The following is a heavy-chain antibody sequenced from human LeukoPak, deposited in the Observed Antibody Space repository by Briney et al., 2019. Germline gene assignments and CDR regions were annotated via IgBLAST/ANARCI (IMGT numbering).Heavy chain of an antibody. D-gene: IGHD2-15*01. CDR1: GYSFTSYW. J-gene: IGHJ4*02. V-gene: IGHV5-51*01. CDR2: IYPGDSDT. Sequence: GESLQISCKGSGYSFTSYWIGWVRQMPGKGLEWRGIIYPGDSDTRYSPSFQGQVTISADKSISTAYLQWSSLKASDTAMYYCARQHLGYCSGGSCYQIDYWGQGTLVTVSS. CDR3: ARQHLGYCSGGSCYQIDY.